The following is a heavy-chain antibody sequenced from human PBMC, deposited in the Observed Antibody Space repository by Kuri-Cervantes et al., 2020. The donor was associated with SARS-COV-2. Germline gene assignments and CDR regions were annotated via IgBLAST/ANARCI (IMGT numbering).Heavy chain of an antibody. J-gene: IGHJ3*02. CDR2: MNPNSGNT. Sequence: ASVKVSCKASGYTFTGYDINWVRQATGQGLEWVGWMNPNSGNTGYAQKFQERVTITRDMSTSTAYMELSSLRSEDMAVYYCATALIDAFDIWGQGTMVTVSS. CDR3: ATALIDAFDI. CDR1: GYTFTGYD. V-gene: IGHV1-8*01.